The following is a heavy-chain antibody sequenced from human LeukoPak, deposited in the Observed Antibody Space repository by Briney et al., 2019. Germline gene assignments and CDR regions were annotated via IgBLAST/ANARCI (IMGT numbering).Heavy chain of an antibody. D-gene: IGHD3-22*01. V-gene: IGHV1-69*05. Sequence: FAVNVSYKASRRTFSRYAISWVRQAPRQGREWMGGIILIFGTAHFAQKLQGRGTLTTDESTSTAYMELCSLGAEDTDGYCCGRVGDSSGYYYRGGAFDIWGQGTMVTVSS. CDR1: RRTFSRYA. CDR2: IILIFGTA. CDR3: GRVGDSSGYYYRGGAFDI. J-gene: IGHJ3*02.